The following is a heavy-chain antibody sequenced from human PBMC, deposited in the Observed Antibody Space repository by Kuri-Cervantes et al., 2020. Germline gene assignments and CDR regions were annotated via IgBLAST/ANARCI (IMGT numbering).Heavy chain of an antibody. J-gene: IGHJ6*03. V-gene: IGHV3-74*01. D-gene: IGHD3-3*01. CDR2: INSDGSST. CDR3: AKGGRSLRLLEPWHMDV. Sequence: GGSLRLSCAASGFTFSSYWMHWVRQAPGKGLVWVSRINSDGSSTSYADSVKGRFTISRDNAKNSLYLQMNSLRREDTALYYCAKGGRSLRLLEPWHMDVWGKGTTVTVSS. CDR1: GFTFSSYW.